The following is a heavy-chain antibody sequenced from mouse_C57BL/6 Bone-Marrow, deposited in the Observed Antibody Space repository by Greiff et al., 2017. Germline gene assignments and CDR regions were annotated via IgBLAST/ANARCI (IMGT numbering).Heavy chain of an antibody. J-gene: IGHJ4*01. V-gene: IGHV1-54*01. Sequence: VHLVESGAELVRPGTSVKVSCKASGYAFTNYLIEWVKQRPGQGLEWIGVINPGSGGTNYNEKFKGKATLTADKSSSTAYMQLSSLTSEDSAVYFCARGIYYYGSSYDHYYAMDYWGQVTSVTVSS. D-gene: IGHD1-1*01. CDR1: GYAFTNYL. CDR2: INPGSGGT. CDR3: ARGIYYYGSSYDHYYAMDY.